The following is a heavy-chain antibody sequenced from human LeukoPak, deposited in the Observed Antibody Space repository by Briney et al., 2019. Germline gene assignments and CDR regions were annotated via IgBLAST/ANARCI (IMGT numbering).Heavy chain of an antibody. Sequence: TGGSLRLSCATSGFTFNNYNMNWVRQAPGRALEWVSSITSSGTYIYYADSVKGRFTISIDNAKNSLYLQMNSLRAEDTAVYYCAIRGSPMVRNYWGQGTLVTVSS. J-gene: IGHJ4*02. CDR1: GFTFNNYN. CDR2: ITSSGTYI. V-gene: IGHV3-21*01. D-gene: IGHD3-10*01. CDR3: AIRGSPMVRNY.